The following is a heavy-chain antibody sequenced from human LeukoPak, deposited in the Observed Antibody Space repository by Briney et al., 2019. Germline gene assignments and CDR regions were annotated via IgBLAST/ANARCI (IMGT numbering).Heavy chain of an antibody. CDR1: GGSFSGYY. D-gene: IGHD2-15*01. CDR3: ARDLPDSPLYYYYYGMDV. Sequence: SETLSLTCAVYGGSFSGYYWSWIRQPPGKGLEWIGEINHSGSTNYNPSLKSRVTISVDTSKNQFSLKLSSVTAADTAVYYCARDLPDSPLYYYYYGMDVWGQGTTVTVSS. CDR2: INHSGST. V-gene: IGHV4-34*01. J-gene: IGHJ6*02.